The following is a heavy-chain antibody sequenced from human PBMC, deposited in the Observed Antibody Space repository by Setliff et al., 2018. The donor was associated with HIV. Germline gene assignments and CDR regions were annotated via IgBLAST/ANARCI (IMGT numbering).Heavy chain of an antibody. CDR2: IYQSGNT. D-gene: IGHD2-15*01. CDR1: GQSISGFY. J-gene: IGHJ5*02. Sequence: TLSLTCAVYGQSISGFYWSWMRQPPGKGLEWIGSIYQSGNTNYNPSLESRLTISVDTAKNQFSLKLSSVTAADTAVYYCAAATTLLSPRAWGQGTLVTVSS. CDR3: AAATTLLSPRA. V-gene: IGHV4-38-2*01.